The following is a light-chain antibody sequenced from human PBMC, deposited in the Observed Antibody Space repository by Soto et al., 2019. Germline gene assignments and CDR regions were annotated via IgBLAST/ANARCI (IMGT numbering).Light chain of an antibody. CDR3: QQANSFPWT. Sequence: DIQMTQSPSSVSASVGDRVTMTCRASQGINSWLAWYQQKPGKAPKLLIYAASNLQSGVPSRFSGSGSGTDFTLTISSLQHEDFATYYCQQANSFPWTFGQGTKVEIK. J-gene: IGKJ1*01. V-gene: IGKV1-12*01. CDR1: QGINSW. CDR2: AAS.